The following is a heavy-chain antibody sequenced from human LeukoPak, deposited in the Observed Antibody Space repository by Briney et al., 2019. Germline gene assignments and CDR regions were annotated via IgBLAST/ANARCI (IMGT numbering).Heavy chain of an antibody. CDR1: GFTVSSNY. CDR3: ASGTSAFYYYAMDV. Sequence: GGCLRLSCAVSGFTVSSNYMSWVRQAPGKGLEWVSGIYGGGGTDYADSVKGRFTISRDRSKNALYLQMNSLRVEDTAMYFCASGTSAFYYYAMDVWGRGTTVTVSS. V-gene: IGHV3-66*01. CDR2: IYGGGGT. D-gene: IGHD1-14*01. J-gene: IGHJ6*02.